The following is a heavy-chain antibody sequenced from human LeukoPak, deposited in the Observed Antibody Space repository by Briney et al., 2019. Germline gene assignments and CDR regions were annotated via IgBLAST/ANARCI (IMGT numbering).Heavy chain of an antibody. CDR3: ARGARGWYHAFDI. J-gene: IGHJ3*02. V-gene: IGHV1-69*06. Sequence: SVKVSCKASGGTFSSYAISWVRQAPGQGLEWMGGIIPIFGTANYAQKFQGRVTITADKSTSTAYMELSSLRSEDTAVYYCARGARGWYHAFDIWGQGTMVTVSS. CDR2: IIPIFGTA. CDR1: GGTFSSYA. D-gene: IGHD6-19*01.